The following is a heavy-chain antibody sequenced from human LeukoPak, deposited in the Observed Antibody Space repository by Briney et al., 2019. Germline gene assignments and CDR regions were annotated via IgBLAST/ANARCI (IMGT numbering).Heavy chain of an antibody. Sequence: PRGSLRLSCATSGFNFDRYTIHWVRQAPGKGLEWVSLAGWAGGTTFYSDSVRGRFTISRDSGRKSVYLQINSLTTDDTAFYFCAKELDTMFFDYWGQGALVTVSS. D-gene: IGHD3-10*02. CDR1: GFNFDRYT. V-gene: IGHV3-43*01. CDR3: AKELDTMFFDY. J-gene: IGHJ4*02. CDR2: AGWAGGTT.